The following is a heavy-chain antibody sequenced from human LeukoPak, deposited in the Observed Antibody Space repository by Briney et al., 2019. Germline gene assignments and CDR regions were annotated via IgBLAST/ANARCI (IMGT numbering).Heavy chain of an antibody. V-gene: IGHV3-23*01. CDR1: GYTFSSYA. CDR2: ISGSGGST. D-gene: IGHD6-13*01. CDR3: AKERMRQQLVTGGFDY. Sequence: PGGSLRLSCAASGYTFSSYAMSWVRQAPGKGLEWVSAISGSGGSTYCADSVKGRFTISRDNSKNTLYLQMNSLRAEDTAVYYCAKERMRQQLVTGGFDYWGQGTLVNVSS. J-gene: IGHJ4*02.